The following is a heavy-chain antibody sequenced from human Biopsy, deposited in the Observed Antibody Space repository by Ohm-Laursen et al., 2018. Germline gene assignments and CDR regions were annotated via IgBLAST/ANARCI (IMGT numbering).Heavy chain of an antibody. CDR2: LYHNGHT. D-gene: IGHD6-6*01. Sequence: TLSLTCTVAGGYINSNDYYWGWIRQTPGEGLQWIGSLYHNGHTYENPSLRSRLTLSIDKSKNLFSLRLSSVTAADTAVYYCARHRSSSARNYYHDMDVWGQGTTVTVSS. J-gene: IGHJ6*02. CDR1: GGYINSNDYY. V-gene: IGHV4-39*01. CDR3: ARHRSSSARNYYHDMDV.